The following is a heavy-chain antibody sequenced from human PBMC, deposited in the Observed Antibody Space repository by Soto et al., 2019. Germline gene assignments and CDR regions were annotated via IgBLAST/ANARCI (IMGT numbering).Heavy chain of an antibody. J-gene: IGHJ4*02. CDR1: GGSISSSSYY. D-gene: IGHD3-3*01. V-gene: IGHV4-39*01. Sequence: PSETLSLTCTVSGGSISSSSYYWGWIRQPPGKGLEWIGSIYYSGSTYYNPSLKSRVTISVDTSKNQFSLKLSSVTAADTAVYYCARASYYDFWSGYTYWGQGTLVTVSS. CDR2: IYYSGST. CDR3: ARASYYDFWSGYTY.